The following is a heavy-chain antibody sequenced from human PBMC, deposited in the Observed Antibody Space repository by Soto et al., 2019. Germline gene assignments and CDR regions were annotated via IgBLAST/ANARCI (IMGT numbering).Heavy chain of an antibody. V-gene: IGHV4-34*01. D-gene: IGHD6-13*01. J-gene: IGHJ4*02. CDR1: GGSFSGYY. CDR2: INHSGST. CDR3: ARGSEQQLVRYFDY. Sequence: SETLSLTCAVYGGSFSGYYWSWIRQPPGKGLEWIGEINHSGSTNYNPSLKSRVTISVDTSKNQFSLKLSSVTAADTAVYYCARGSEQQLVRYFDYWGQGTLVTVSS.